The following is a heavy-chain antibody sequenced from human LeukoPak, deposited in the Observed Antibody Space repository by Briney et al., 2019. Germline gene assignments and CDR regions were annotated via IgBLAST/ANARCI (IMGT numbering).Heavy chain of an antibody. D-gene: IGHD3-22*01. J-gene: IGHJ4*02. Sequence: ASLKVSCKASGYTFTGYYMHWVRQAPGQGLEWMGWINPNSGGTHYAQKFQGRVTMTRDTSISTAYMELSRLRSDDTAVYYCARAIHEDYYDSSGSPYFDYWGQGSLVTVSS. V-gene: IGHV1-2*02. CDR1: GYTFTGYY. CDR3: ARAIHEDYYDSSGSPYFDY. CDR2: INPNSGGT.